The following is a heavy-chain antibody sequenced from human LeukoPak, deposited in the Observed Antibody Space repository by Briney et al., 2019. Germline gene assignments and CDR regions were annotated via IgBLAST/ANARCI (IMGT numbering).Heavy chain of an antibody. CDR2: INHSGST. Sequence: PSETLSLTCAVYGGSFSDYYWSWIRQPPGKGLEWIGEINHSGSTNYNPSLKSRVTISVDTSKNQFSLKLSSVTAADTAVYYCASLNDPLPGWGQGTLVTVSS. V-gene: IGHV4-34*01. CDR1: GGSFSDYY. D-gene: IGHD1-1*01. J-gene: IGHJ4*02. CDR3: ASLNDPLPG.